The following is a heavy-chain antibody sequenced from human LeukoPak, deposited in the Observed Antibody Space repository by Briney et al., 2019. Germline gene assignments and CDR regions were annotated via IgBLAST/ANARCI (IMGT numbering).Heavy chain of an antibody. CDR1: GGSISSGGYY. D-gene: IGHD2-2*01. J-gene: IGHJ3*02. Sequence: SETLSLTCTVSGGSISSGGYYWSWIRQHPGKGLEWIGYIYYSGSTYYNPSRKRRVTISVDTSKNRFSLKLSSVTAADTAVYYCARDVPDYCSSTSCYSGWNAFDIWGQGTMVTVSS. CDR2: IYYSGST. V-gene: IGHV4-31*03. CDR3: ARDVPDYCSSTSCYSGWNAFDI.